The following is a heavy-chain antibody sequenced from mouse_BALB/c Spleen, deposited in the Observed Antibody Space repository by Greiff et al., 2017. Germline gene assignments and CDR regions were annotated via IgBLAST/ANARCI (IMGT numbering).Heavy chain of an antibody. J-gene: IGHJ4*01. CDR3: ARSGYEDYAMDY. CDR2: IDPANGNT. D-gene: IGHD2-2*01. Sequence: VQLKQSGAELVKPGASVKLSCTASGFNIKDTYMHWVKQRPEQGLEWIGRIDPANGNTKYDPKFQGKATITADTSSNTAYLQLSSLTSEDTAVYYCARSGYEDYAMDYWGQGTSVTVSS. CDR1: GFNIKDTY. V-gene: IGHV14-3*02.